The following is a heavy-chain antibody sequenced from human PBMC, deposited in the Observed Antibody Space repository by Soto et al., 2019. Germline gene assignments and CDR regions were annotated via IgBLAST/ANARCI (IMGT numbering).Heavy chain of an antibody. CDR3: ASGGAGSGPFTWELPDH. CDR2: ITPFSGDV. V-gene: IGHV1-45*02. Sequence: QMQLVQSGAEVKKTGSSVTVSCKALGNTFTYRYLHWVRQATGQALEWMGWITPFSGDVHYAQKFHARVTITRDRSINTAYMQMSSLRSEDTAMYFCASGGAGSGPFTWELPDHWGQGTLVTVSS. D-gene: IGHD1-26*01. CDR1: GNTFTYRY. J-gene: IGHJ4*02.